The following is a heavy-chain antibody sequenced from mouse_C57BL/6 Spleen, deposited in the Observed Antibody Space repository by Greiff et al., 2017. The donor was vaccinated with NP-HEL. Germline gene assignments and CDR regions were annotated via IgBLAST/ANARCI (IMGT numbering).Heavy chain of an antibody. CDR1: GFTFSDYG. V-gene: IGHV5-17*01. J-gene: IGHJ3*01. Sequence: EVQGVESGGGLVKPGGSLKLSCAASGFTFSDYGMHWVRQAPEKGLEWVAYISSGSSTIYYADTVKGRFTISRDNAKNTLFLQRTSLRSEDTAMYYCARPHYYGSPLFAYWGQGTLVTVSA. CDR3: ARPHYYGSPLFAY. D-gene: IGHD1-1*01. CDR2: ISSGSSTI.